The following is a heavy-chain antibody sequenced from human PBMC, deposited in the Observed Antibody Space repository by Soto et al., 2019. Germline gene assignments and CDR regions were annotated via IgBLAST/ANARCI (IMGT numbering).Heavy chain of an antibody. CDR3: TTDLHDYGGNSWFDP. CDR1: VFPFSNAW. V-gene: IGHV3-15*01. D-gene: IGHD4-17*01. Sequence: GWSRELSCVASVFPFSNAWMSWVRQAPGKGREGVGRIKSKTDGGTTAYAAPVKGRLTISRDDSKNTLYLQMNSLNTEETDVYYCTTDLHDYGGNSWFDPWGQGTLVTASS. CDR2: IKSKTDGGTT. J-gene: IGHJ5*02.